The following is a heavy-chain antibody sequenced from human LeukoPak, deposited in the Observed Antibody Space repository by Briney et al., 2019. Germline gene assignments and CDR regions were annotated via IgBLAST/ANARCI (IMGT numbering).Heavy chain of an antibody. CDR3: ASSRMTIYGVVNDAFDI. Sequence: GGSLRLSCAASGFTFDDYAMHWVRQAPGKGLEWVSGISWNSGSIGYADSVRGRFTISRDNSMDTLYLQMISLRAEDTAVYYCASSRMTIYGVVNDAFDIWGQGTMVTVSS. J-gene: IGHJ3*02. D-gene: IGHD3-3*01. V-gene: IGHV3-9*01. CDR1: GFTFDDYA. CDR2: ISWNSGSI.